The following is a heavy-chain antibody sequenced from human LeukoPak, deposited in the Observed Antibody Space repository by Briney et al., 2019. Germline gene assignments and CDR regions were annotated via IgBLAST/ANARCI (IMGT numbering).Heavy chain of an antibody. J-gene: IGHJ6*03. CDR2: IWYDGSNK. Sequence: GGSLRLSCAASGFTFSSYGMHWVRQAPGKGLEWVAVIWYDGSNKYYADSVKGRFTISRDNSKNTLYLQMNSLRAEDTAVYYCARTAKDYAVGSDYMDVWGKGTTVTVSS. CDR3: ARTAKDYAVGSDYMDV. V-gene: IGHV3-33*08. D-gene: IGHD3-16*01. CDR1: GFTFSSYG.